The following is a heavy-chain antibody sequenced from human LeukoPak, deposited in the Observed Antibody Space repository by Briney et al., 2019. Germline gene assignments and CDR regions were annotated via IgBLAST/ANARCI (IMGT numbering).Heavy chain of an antibody. CDR2: ISGSSGST. V-gene: IGHV3-23*01. CDR3: AKDSTRLTAVGYFDY. J-gene: IGHJ4*02. CDR1: GFTFNNYA. D-gene: IGHD6-13*01. Sequence: GGSLRLSCAASGFTFNNYAMSWVRQAPGKGLEWVSAISGSSGSTYYADSVKGRFTISRDNSKNTLYLQMNSLRAEDTAVYYCAKDSTRLTAVGYFDYWGQGTLVTVSS.